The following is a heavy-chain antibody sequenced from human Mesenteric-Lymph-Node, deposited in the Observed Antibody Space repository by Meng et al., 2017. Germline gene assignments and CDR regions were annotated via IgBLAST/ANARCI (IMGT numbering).Heavy chain of an antibody. CDR2: ISGSGDYT. CDR1: GFTFSSYA. CDR3: AKSYYDSSGYSRWGTFDI. J-gene: IGHJ3*02. V-gene: IGHV3-23*01. D-gene: IGHD3-22*01. Sequence: LSLTCAASGFTFSSYAMNWVRQAPGKGLEWVSGISGSGDYTYYADSVKGRFTMSRDNSKNTLYLLMNSLRAEDTAVYYCAKSYYDSSGYSRWGTFDIWGQGTMVTVSS.